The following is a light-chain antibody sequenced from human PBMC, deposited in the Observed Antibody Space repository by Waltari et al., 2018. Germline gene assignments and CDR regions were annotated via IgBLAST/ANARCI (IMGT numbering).Light chain of an antibody. J-gene: IGKJ1*01. Sequence: QCVLYNSNDKNYLAWYQQKPGQPPKLLIYWASTRESGVPDRFSGSGSGTDFTLTISSLQAEDVAVYYCQQYYRSRTFGQGTKVEIK. CDR2: WAS. CDR1: QCVLYNSNDKNY. CDR3: QQYYRSRT. V-gene: IGKV4-1*01.